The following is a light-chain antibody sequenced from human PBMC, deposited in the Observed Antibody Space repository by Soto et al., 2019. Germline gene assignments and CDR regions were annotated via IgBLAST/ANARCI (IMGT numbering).Light chain of an antibody. CDR3: MQATHFPRT. J-gene: IGKJ1*01. CDR1: QSVVHSNGNTY. Sequence: DVVMTQTPLSSPVTLGQSASISCRAIQSVVHSNGNTYVNWLQQRPGQPPRLLIYKISKRFSGVPDRFSGSGAGTDFTLKSSRVEAEDVGVYYCMQATHFPRTFGQGTKVEI. CDR2: KIS. V-gene: IGKV2-24*01.